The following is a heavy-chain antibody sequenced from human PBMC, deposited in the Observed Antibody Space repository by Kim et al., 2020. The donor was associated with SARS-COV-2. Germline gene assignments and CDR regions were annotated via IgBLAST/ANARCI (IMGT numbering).Heavy chain of an antibody. CDR2: IYYSGST. V-gene: IGHV4-31*03. J-gene: IGHJ4*02. Sequence: SETLSLTCTVSGGSISCGGYYWSWIRQHPGKGLEWIGYIYYSGSTYYNPSLKSRVTISVDTSKNQFSLKLSSVTAADTAVYYCARFRGGLVTAHYYFDYWGQGTLVTVSS. CDR1: GGSISCGGYY. D-gene: IGHD2-21*02. CDR3: ARFRGGLVTAHYYFDY.